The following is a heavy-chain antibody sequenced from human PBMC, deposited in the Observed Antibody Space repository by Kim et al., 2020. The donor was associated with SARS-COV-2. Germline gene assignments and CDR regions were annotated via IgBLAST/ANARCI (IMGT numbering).Heavy chain of an antibody. J-gene: IGHJ4*02. D-gene: IGHD5-18*01. V-gene: IGHV4-39*01. CDR3: ARRAGYSLDY. Sequence: STYYNPSLKSRVTISVDTSKNQFSLKLSSVTAADTAVYYCARRAGYSLDYWGQGTLVTVSS. CDR2: ST.